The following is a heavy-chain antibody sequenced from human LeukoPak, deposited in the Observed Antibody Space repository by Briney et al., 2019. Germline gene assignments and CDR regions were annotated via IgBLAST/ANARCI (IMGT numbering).Heavy chain of an antibody. J-gene: IGHJ4*02. CDR1: GFTFSSYS. Sequence: PGGSLRLSCAASGFTFSSYSMNWVRQAPGKGLAWVSSISSSSSYIYYADSVKGRFTISRDNAKNSLYLQMNSLRAEDTAVYYCARVPAAAGHGEFDYWGQGTLVTVSS. D-gene: IGHD6-13*01. V-gene: IGHV3-21*01. CDR3: ARVPAAAGHGEFDY. CDR2: ISSSSSYI.